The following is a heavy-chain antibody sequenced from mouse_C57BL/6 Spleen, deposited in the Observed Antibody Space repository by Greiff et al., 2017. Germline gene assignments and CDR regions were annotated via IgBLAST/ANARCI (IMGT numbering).Heavy chain of an antibody. D-gene: IGHD1-1*01. CDR1: GFSLSTSGMG. J-gene: IGHJ1*03. Sequence: QVTLKVSGPGILQSSQTLSLTCSFSGFSLSTSGMGVSWIRQPSGKGLEWLAHIYWDDDKRYNPFLKSRLTISKDTSRNQVFLKITSVDTADTATYYCARSLFITTVVPYWYFDVWGTGTTVTVSS. V-gene: IGHV8-12*01. CDR3: ARSLFITTVVPYWYFDV. CDR2: IYWDDDK.